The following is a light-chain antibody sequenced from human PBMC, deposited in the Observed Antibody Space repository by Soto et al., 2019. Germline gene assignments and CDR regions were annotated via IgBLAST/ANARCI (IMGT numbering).Light chain of an antibody. V-gene: IGKV3-20*01. Sequence: EIVLTQSPGTLSLSPGERATLSCRASQSVSSSYLAWYQQKPGQAPRLIIYGASSRATGIPDRFSGSWSGTDFNLTISRLEPEDFAVYYCQQYGSSPITFGQGTRLEI. CDR2: GAS. CDR3: QQYGSSPIT. J-gene: IGKJ5*01. CDR1: QSVSSSY.